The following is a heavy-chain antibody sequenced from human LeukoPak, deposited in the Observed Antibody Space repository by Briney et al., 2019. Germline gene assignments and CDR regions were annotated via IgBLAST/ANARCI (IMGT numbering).Heavy chain of an antibody. CDR3: ARIPIFGEVDDY. CDR2: FDPEDGET. CDR1: GYTLTELS. D-gene: IGHD3-3*01. J-gene: IGHJ4*02. Sequence: ASVKVSCKVSGYTLTELSMHWVRQAPGKGLEWMGGFDPEDGETIYAQKFQGRVTMTRNTSISTAYMELSSLRSEDTAVYYCARIPIFGEVDDYWGQGTLVTVSS. V-gene: IGHV1-24*01.